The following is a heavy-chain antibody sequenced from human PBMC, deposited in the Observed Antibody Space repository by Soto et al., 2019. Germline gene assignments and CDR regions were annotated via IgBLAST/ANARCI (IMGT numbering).Heavy chain of an antibody. CDR1: GGSISNSY. CDR3: ARDGSYYDSSGYSLQYYFDY. Sequence: SETLSLTCTVSGGSISNSYWSWIRQSPEKGLEWIGYIYSSGSTYYNPSLKSRVTISVDTSRNQFSLKLSSVTAADTAVYYCARDGSYYDSSGYSLQYYFDYWGQGTLVTVSS. D-gene: IGHD3-22*01. V-gene: IGHV4-4*08. CDR2: IYSSGST. J-gene: IGHJ4*02.